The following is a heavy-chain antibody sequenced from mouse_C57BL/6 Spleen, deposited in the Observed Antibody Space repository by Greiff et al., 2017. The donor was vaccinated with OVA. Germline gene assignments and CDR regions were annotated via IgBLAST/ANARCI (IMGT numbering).Heavy chain of an antibody. Sequence: QVQLQQSGAELVKPGASVKLSCKASGYAFSSYWMNWVKQRPGKGLEWIGQIYPGDGDTNYNGKFKGKATLTADKSSSTAYMQLSSLTSEDSAVYFCARDEQGWYFDVWGTGTTVTVSS. CDR1: GYAFSSYW. J-gene: IGHJ1*03. CDR2: IYPGDGDT. V-gene: IGHV1-80*01. CDR3: ARDEQGWYFDV.